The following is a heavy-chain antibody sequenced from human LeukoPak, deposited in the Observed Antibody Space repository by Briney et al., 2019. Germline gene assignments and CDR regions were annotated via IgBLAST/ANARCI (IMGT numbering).Heavy chain of an antibody. D-gene: IGHD5-24*01. V-gene: IGHV3-7*03. CDR2: IKEDGSEK. J-gene: IGHJ4*02. CDR3: ARDFRRDGQGY. CDR1: GFIFTDYW. Sequence: GGSLRLSCAASGFIFTDYWMYWVRQAPGRGLAWVANIKEDGSEKNYVDSVKGRFTISRDNAKNSVYLQMNSLRAEDTAVYYCARDFRRDGQGYWGQGTLVTVSS.